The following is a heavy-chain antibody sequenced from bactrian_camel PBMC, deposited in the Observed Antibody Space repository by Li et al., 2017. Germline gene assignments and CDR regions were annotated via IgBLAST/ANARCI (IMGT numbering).Heavy chain of an antibody. CDR3: AADPSLWICPQYWRVSTGY. CDR1: GFTDPSYC. CDR2: IASDGRT. Sequence: HVQLVESGGGSVQAGGSLTLSCSASGFTDPSYCVGWFRQAPGKEREGVAAIASDGRTSYSGSVLGRFTVSRDNAKNSFFLQMDSLKSEDTAIYYCAADPSLWICPQYWRVSTGYWGQGTQVTVS. D-gene: IGHD1*01. V-gene: IGHV3S53*01. J-gene: IGHJ4*01.